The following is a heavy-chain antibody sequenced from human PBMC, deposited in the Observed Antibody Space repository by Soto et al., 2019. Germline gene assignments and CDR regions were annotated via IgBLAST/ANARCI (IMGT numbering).Heavy chain of an antibody. D-gene: IGHD6-13*01. CDR3: ARDSTSWSPYYGIDV. CDR2: ISDSGST. V-gene: IGHV4-59*01. Sequence: KASETLSLTCTVSGGSIDYYRWSWIRQPPGKGLEWIGDISDSGSTNYNLSLRIRVTILVDTSKNQFSLKLNPVTAADTAAYYCARDSTSWSPYYGIDVWGQGTTVTVSS. J-gene: IGHJ6*02. CDR1: GGSIDYYR.